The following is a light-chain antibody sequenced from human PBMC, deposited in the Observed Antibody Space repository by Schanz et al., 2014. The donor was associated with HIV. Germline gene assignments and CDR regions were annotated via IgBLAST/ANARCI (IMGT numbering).Light chain of an antibody. CDR2: EVS. Sequence: QSALTQPPSASGSPGQSVTISCTGTSSDVGDYNYVSWYQQHPGTAPKIMIYEVSKRPSGVPDRFSGSKSGNTASLTVSGIQDEDEADYYCSSYAGSNNLVVFGGGTKLTVL. CDR1: SSDVGDYNY. V-gene: IGLV2-8*01. CDR3: SSYAGSNNLVV. J-gene: IGLJ2*01.